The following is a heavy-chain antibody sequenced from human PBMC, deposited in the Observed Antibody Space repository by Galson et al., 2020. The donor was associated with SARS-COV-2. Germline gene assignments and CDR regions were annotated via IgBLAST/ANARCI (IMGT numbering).Heavy chain of an antibody. CDR1: GYTFTMYG. D-gene: IGHD2-8*02. Sequence: ASVPVSCQASGYTFTMYGVTWVRQAPGQGFEWMGWISASNGDRKYAQKLQGRVTMTADTSTSTAYMDLRSLTSDDTARYYFARDGRYSSSTTGAFARWGQGTVIT. CDR3: ARDGRYSSSTTGAFAR. V-gene: IGHV1-18*01. J-gene: IGHJ3*01. CDR2: ISASNGDR.